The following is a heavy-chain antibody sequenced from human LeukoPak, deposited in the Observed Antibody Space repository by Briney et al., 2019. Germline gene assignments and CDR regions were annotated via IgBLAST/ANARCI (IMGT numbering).Heavy chain of an antibody. CDR1: GGTFSSYA. CDR3: ASGVPGPYYYYYGMDV. Sequence: EASVKVSCKASGGTFSSYAISWVRQAPGQGLEWMGGIIPIFGTANYAQKFQGRVTITADESTSTAYMELSSLRSEDTAVYYCASGVPGPYYYYYGMDVWGQGTTVTVSS. D-gene: IGHD1-1*01. J-gene: IGHJ6*02. V-gene: IGHV1-69*13. CDR2: IIPIFGTA.